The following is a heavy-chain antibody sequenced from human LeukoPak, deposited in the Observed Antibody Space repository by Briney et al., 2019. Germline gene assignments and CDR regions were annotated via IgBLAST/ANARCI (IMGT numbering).Heavy chain of an antibody. D-gene: IGHD3-22*01. CDR3: ARDDYLPPYYYDSSGYYGFDY. Sequence: GASVKVSCKASGYTFTSYGISWVRQAPGQGLEWMGWISAYTGNTNYAQKLQGRVTMTTDTSTSTAYMELRSLRSDDTAVYYCARDDYLPPYYYDSSGYYGFDYWGQGTLVTVSS. CDR1: GYTFTSYG. J-gene: IGHJ4*02. V-gene: IGHV1-18*01. CDR2: ISAYTGNT.